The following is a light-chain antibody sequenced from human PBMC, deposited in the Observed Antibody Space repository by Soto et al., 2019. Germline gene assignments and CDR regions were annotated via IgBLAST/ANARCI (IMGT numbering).Light chain of an antibody. CDR2: EVS. V-gene: IGLV2-14*03. Sequence: QSALIQPASVSGSPGQSLTISCSGTARDIGSQDHVAWYQQYPGKAPKVLIYEVSNRPSGVADRFSASKSGNTASLTISGLQAEDEADYYCASYTNRNTLVFGPGTKVTVL. J-gene: IGLJ1*01. CDR1: ARDIGSQDH. CDR3: ASYTNRNTLV.